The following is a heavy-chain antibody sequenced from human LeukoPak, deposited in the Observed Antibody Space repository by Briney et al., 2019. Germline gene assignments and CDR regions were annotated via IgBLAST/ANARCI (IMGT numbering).Heavy chain of an antibody. CDR2: ISAYNGNT. Sequence: ASVKVSCKASGYTFTSYGISWVRQAPGQGLEWMGRISAYNGNTNYAQKLQGRVTTTTDTSTSTAYMELRSLRSDDTAVYYCARDWLEYYFDYWGQGTLVTVSS. V-gene: IGHV1-18*01. CDR1: GYTFTSYG. CDR3: ARDWLEYYFDY. J-gene: IGHJ4*02. D-gene: IGHD6-19*01.